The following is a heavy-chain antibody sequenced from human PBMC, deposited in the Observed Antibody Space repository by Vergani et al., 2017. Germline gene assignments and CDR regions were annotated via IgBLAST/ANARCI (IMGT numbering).Heavy chain of an antibody. CDR2: IWYDGSKK. D-gene: IGHD3-3*01. CDR3: ARDGDFWSAYFSSTNWFDP. J-gene: IGHJ5*02. V-gene: IGHV3-33*01. CDR1: GFTFSTYG. Sequence: QVQLVESGGGVVQPGRSLRLSCAASGFTFSTYGMHWVRQAPGKGLEWVAVIWYDGSKKYYGDSVKGRFTISRDNSKNTLYLQMNSLSAEDTAVYYCARDGDFWSAYFSSTNWFDPWGQGTPVTVSS.